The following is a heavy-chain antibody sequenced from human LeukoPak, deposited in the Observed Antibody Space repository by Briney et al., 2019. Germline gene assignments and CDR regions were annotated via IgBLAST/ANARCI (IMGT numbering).Heavy chain of an antibody. Sequence: GRSLRLSCAASGFTFSTYGMHWVRQAPGKGLEWVAVTSYDGSNKNYADSVKGRFTISRDNSKNTLYLQMNSLRPEDTAVYYCAKSPSSSWSPEYFQYWGQGTLVTVSS. J-gene: IGHJ1*01. CDR3: AKSPSSSWSPEYFQY. V-gene: IGHV3-30*18. D-gene: IGHD6-13*01. CDR1: GFTFSTYG. CDR2: TSYDGSNK.